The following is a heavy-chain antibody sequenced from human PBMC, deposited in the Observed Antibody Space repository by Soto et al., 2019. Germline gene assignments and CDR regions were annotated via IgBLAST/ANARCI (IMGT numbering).Heavy chain of an antibody. D-gene: IGHD6-19*01. CDR2: ISGSGGST. V-gene: IGHV3-23*01. J-gene: IGHJ4*02. Sequence: PGGSLRLSCAASGFTFSSYAMSWVRQAPGKGLEWVSAISGSGGSTYYADSVKGRFTISRDNAKNSLYLQINSLRAEDTAVYYCARSSGWHESDYWGQGTLVTVSS. CDR1: GFTFSSYA. CDR3: ARSSGWHESDY.